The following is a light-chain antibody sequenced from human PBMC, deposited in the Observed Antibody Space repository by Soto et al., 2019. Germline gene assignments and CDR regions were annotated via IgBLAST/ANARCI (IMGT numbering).Light chain of an antibody. Sequence: EIVLTQSPGTLSLSPGERATLSCRASQSVSSSYLAWYQQKPGQAPRLLIYGASSRATGIPDRFSGSGSGTNFPLTFSRRELEDFAVYYCQKYGSSPRTFGQGTKVKIK. CDR3: QKYGSSPRT. CDR2: GAS. CDR1: QSVSSSY. J-gene: IGKJ1*01. V-gene: IGKV3-20*01.